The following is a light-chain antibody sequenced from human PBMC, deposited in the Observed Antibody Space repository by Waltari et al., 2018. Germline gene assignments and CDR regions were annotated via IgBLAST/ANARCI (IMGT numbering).Light chain of an antibody. CDR3: QSWERSTMV. V-gene: IGLV3-1*01. CDR2: EDV. Sequence: GQSPRLLIYEDVKRPSGIPERFSGSNSGNTATPTISGTQAVDEADYYCQSWERSTMVFGGGTKLTVL. J-gene: IGLJ2*01.